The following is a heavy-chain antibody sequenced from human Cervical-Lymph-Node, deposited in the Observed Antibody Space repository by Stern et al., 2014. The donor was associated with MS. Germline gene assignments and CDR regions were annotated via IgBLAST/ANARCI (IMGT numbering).Heavy chain of an antibody. J-gene: IGHJ5*02. D-gene: IGHD1-7*01. Sequence: EVQLVVSWGGLVQPGESLRLSCAVSGFTFSNYWMTWVRPAPGKGLEWVVSIKTDGSEKAYVDSVKGRFTISRDNAKNSLYLQMNSLRAEDTAVYYCARAVRELGTWGQGTLVTVSS. V-gene: IGHV3-7*01. CDR2: IKTDGSEK. CDR1: GFTFSNYW. CDR3: ARAVRELGT.